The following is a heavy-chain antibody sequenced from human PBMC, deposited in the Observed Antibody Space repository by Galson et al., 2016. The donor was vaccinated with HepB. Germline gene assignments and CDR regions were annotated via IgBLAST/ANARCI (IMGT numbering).Heavy chain of an antibody. CDR1: GVSIHSSY. CDR2: VYYTGST. V-gene: IGHV4-59*01. D-gene: IGHD6-19*01. Sequence: SETLSLTCTVSGVSIHSSYWSWIRQSPGKGLEWIGNVYYTGSTNYNPSVRSRVTISVDTSKNQFSLNLISVTAADSAIYYCAREGAVALNYLDPWGQGTLVTVSS. J-gene: IGHJ5*02. CDR3: AREGAVALNYLDP.